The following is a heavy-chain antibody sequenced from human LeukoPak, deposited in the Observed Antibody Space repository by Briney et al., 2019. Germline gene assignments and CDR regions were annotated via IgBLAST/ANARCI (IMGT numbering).Heavy chain of an antibody. D-gene: IGHD2-2*01. CDR2: IYYSGNT. V-gene: IGHV4-39*01. CDR3: ARRQSRSYFGN. J-gene: IGHJ4*02. CDR1: GGSISSSNYY. Sequence: SETLSLTCTVSGGSISSSNYYWGWIPQPPGKGLQWIVTIYYSGNTYYSPSLKSRVTISVDTSKNQFSLKVTSVTAADTAVYYCARRQSRSYFGNWGQGTLVTVSS.